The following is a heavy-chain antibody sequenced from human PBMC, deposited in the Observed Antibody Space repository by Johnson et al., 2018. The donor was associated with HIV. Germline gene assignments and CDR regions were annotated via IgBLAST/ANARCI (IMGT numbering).Heavy chain of an antibody. J-gene: IGHJ3*01. CDR2: VSYDGSSK. D-gene: IGHD1-1*01. Sequence: QVQLVESGGGLVQPGGSLRLSCAASGFTFSRFAMHWVRQAPGKGLEWVACVSYDGSSKYYAASVKGRFIISRDNSKNTLFLQMNSLRAEDTAVYYCARGTGTDDAFDFWGQGTMVTVSS. V-gene: IGHV3-30-3*01. CDR3: ARGTGTDDAFDF. CDR1: GFTFSRFA.